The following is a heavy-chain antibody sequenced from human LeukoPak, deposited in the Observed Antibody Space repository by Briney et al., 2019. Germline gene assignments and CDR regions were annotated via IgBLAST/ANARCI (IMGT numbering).Heavy chain of an antibody. V-gene: IGHV3-30*02. J-gene: IGHJ3*02. CDR1: GFTFSTYG. Sequence: GGSLRLSCAASGFTFSTYGMHWVRQAPGKGLEWVAFIRSDGINKYYADSVKGRFTISRDNSKNTLYLQMNSLRAEDTAVYYCARGSSRNYFNAFDIWGQGTMVTVSS. CDR3: ARGSSRNYFNAFDI. CDR2: IRSDGINK. D-gene: IGHD1-7*01.